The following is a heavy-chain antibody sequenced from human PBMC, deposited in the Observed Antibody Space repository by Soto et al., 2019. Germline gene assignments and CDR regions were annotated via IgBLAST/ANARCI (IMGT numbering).Heavy chain of an antibody. CDR1: GGSFDGYY. D-gene: IGHD3-3*01. Sequence: PSETLSLTCALYGGSFDGYYWSWIRQSPGKGLEWIGEIHHSGSTKYNPSLKSRVSLSVDTSTKQFSLKMTSMTAADRGVYYCARGVDSGSGYRFWGQGTPVTV. CDR3: ARGVDSGSGYRF. J-gene: IGHJ4*02. V-gene: IGHV4-34*01. CDR2: IHHSGST.